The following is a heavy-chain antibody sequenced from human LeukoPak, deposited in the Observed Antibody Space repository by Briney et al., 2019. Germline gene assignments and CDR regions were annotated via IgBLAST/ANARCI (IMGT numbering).Heavy chain of an antibody. V-gene: IGHV3-64D*06. J-gene: IGHJ4*02. CDR1: GFTFSSYA. D-gene: IGHD5-12*01. Sequence: PGGSLRLSCSASGFTFSSYALHWVRRAPGKGLEFVSAISSFGGSTYYADSVKGRFTISRDNYKNTLYLQMSSLRAEDTAVYYCVKVSGGSGYDLGYYFDYWGQGTLVTVSS. CDR3: VKVSGGSGYDLGYYFDY. CDR2: ISSFGGST.